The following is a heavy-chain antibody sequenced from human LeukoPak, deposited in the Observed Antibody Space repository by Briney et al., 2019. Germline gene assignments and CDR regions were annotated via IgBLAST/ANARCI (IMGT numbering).Heavy chain of an antibody. V-gene: IGHV3-7*04. CDR3: ARYSGNSAIVY. D-gene: IGHD4-23*01. CDR1: GFTFSSYW. CDR2: IKEDGSDK. J-gene: IGHJ4*02. Sequence: GGSLRLSCAVSGFTFSSYWMSWVRQAPGKGLEWVANIKEDGSDKKYVDSVKGRFTISRDNAKNSLYLQMNSLRAEDTAVYYCARYSGNSAIVYWGQGTLVTVSS.